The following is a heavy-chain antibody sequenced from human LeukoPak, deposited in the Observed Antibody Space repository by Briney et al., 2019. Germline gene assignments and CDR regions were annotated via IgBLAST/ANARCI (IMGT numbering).Heavy chain of an antibody. CDR3: ATSLDTAGGPY. CDR1: GSTFSDYW. J-gene: IGHJ4*02. D-gene: IGHD5-18*01. V-gene: IGHV3-7*01. CDR2: IKQDGSLK. Sequence: PGGSLRPSWGPAGSTFSDYWMTWVRQPPGKGLEWVANIKQDGSLKFYVGSVKSRFTISRDNARNSLYLQMDSLRAEDTAVYYCATSLDTAGGPYWGQGTLVRVSS.